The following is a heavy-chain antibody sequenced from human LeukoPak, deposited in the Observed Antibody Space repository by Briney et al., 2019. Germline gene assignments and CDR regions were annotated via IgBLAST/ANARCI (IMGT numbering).Heavy chain of an antibody. D-gene: IGHD3-16*02. Sequence: GGSLRLSCAASGFTVSSNYMTWVRQAPGKGLEWVSAISDSGGSTYYADSVKGRFTISRDNAKNTLYLQMNSLRAEDTAVYYCAKGEKTRPFGGVIDYWGQGTLVTVSS. CDR1: GFTVSSNY. CDR2: ISDSGGST. V-gene: IGHV3-23*01. J-gene: IGHJ4*02. CDR3: AKGEKTRPFGGVIDY.